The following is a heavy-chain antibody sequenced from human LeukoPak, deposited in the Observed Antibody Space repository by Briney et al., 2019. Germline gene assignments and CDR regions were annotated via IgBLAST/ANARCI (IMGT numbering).Heavy chain of an antibody. CDR3: AKSRLSGWYGDNWFDP. Sequence: PGGSLRLSCAASGFTFEDYAMHWVRQVPGKGLEWVSFISGDGGNTYYRDSVKGRFTISRDNSKNSLYLQMNSLKTEDTALYSCAKSRLSGWYGDNWFDPWGQGTLVTASS. CDR1: GFTFEDYA. V-gene: IGHV3-43*02. D-gene: IGHD6-19*01. J-gene: IGHJ5*02. CDR2: ISGDGGNT.